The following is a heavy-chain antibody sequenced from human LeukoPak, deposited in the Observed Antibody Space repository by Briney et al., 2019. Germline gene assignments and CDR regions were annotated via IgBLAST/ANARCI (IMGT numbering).Heavy chain of an antibody. D-gene: IGHD2-15*01. CDR1: GFTFSSYG. CDR3: AKDLRGCSGGSCYYFDY. J-gene: IGHJ4*02. Sequence: GGSLRLSCAASGFTFSSYGMHWVRQAPGKGLEWVAVISYDGSNKYYADSVKGRFTISRDNSKNTLYLQMSSLRAEDTAVYYCAKDLRGCSGGSCYYFDYWGQGTLVTVSS. CDR2: ISYDGSNK. V-gene: IGHV3-30*18.